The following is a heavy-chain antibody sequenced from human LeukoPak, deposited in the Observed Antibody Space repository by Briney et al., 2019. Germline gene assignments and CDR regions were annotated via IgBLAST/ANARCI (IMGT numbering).Heavy chain of an antibody. D-gene: IGHD3-16*02. J-gene: IGHJ6*03. Sequence: SETLSLTCTVPGGSISSYYWSWIRQPPGEGLEWVGYIYYSGSTNYNPSLKSRVTISVDTSKNQFSLKLSSVTAADTAVYYCARAVPTYDYVWGSYRYYYYYMDVWGKGTTVTISS. CDR2: IYYSGST. V-gene: IGHV4-59*01. CDR1: GGSISSYY. CDR3: ARAVPTYDYVWGSYRYYYYYMDV.